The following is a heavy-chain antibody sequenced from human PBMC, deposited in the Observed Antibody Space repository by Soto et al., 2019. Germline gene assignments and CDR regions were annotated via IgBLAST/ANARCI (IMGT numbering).Heavy chain of an antibody. Sequence: ASVKVSCKASGGTFSSYAISWVRQAPGQGLEWMGGIIPIFGTANYAQKFQGRVTITADESTSTAYMELSSLRSEDTAVYYCAREFTVTTLRSMPDSDAFDIWGKGTMVTVSS. CDR1: GGTFSSYA. D-gene: IGHD4-4*01. CDR2: IIPIFGTA. J-gene: IGHJ3*02. V-gene: IGHV1-69*13. CDR3: AREFTVTTLRSMPDSDAFDI.